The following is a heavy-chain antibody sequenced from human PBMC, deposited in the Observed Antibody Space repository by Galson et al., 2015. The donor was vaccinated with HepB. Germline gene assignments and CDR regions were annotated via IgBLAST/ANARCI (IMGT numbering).Heavy chain of an antibody. J-gene: IGHJ4*02. CDR1: GFTFRDYY. V-gene: IGHV3-11*05. Sequence: SLRLSCAASGFTFRDYYMSWIRQAPGKGLEWVSYINGSSSFTNYADSVKGRFTVSRDKAKNSLFLQMNSLRADDTAVYYRARDRRETLSWGFDSWGQGTLVTVSS. CDR3: ARDRRETLSWGFDS. D-gene: IGHD3-16*01. CDR2: INGSSSFT.